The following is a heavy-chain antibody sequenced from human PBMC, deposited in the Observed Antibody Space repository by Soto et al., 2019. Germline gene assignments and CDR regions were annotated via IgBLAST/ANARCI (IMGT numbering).Heavy chain of an antibody. CDR3: ARRTAEPYTMDV. D-gene: IGHD6-25*01. CDR2: ISSSSTYI. J-gene: IGHJ6*02. V-gene: IGHV3-21*01. Sequence: EVQLVESGGGLVKPGGSLRLSCAASGFTFSSYSINWVRQAPGKGLEWVSSISSSSTYIYYADSVKGRFTISRDNAKNSLYLQMNSLGAEDTAVYYCARRTAEPYTMDVWGQGTTVTVSS. CDR1: GFTFSSYS.